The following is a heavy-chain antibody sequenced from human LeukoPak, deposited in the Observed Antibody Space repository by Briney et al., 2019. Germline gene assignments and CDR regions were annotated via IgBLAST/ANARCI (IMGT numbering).Heavy chain of an antibody. V-gene: IGHV3-33*01. CDR2: IWYDGSNK. CDR1: GFTFSSYG. Sequence: GRSLRLSCAASGFTFSSYGMHWVRQAPGKGLEWVAVIWYDGSNKYYADSVKGRFTISRDDSKNTLYLQMNSLRAEDTAVYCCARKQLGRLYYYYYGMDVWGQGTTVTVSS. J-gene: IGHJ6*02. CDR3: ARKQLGRLYYYYYGMDV. D-gene: IGHD6-6*01.